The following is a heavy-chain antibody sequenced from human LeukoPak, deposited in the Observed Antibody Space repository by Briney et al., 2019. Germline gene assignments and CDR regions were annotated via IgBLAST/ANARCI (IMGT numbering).Heavy chain of an antibody. CDR1: GFTFSSYG. V-gene: IGHV3-30*18. D-gene: IGHD3-22*01. CDR3: AKGDYYDSHFDY. Sequence: GGSLRLSCAASGFTFSSYGMHWVRQAPGKGLEWVAVISYDGSNKYYADSVKGRFTISRDNSKNTLYLQMNSLRAEDTAVYYCAKGDYYDSHFDYWGQGTLVTVSS. J-gene: IGHJ4*02. CDR2: ISYDGSNK.